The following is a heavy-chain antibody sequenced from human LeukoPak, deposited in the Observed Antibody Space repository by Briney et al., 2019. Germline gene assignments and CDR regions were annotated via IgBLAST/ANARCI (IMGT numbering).Heavy chain of an antibody. D-gene: IGHD3-16*02. CDR2: ISSSGSTI. V-gene: IGHV3-11*01. CDR3: AKEGHYDYVWGSYRSDY. J-gene: IGHJ4*02. Sequence: PGGSLRLSCAASGFTFSDYYMSWIRQAPGKGLEWVSYISSSGSTIYHADSVKGRFTISRDNSKNTLYLQMNSLRAEDTAVYYCAKEGHYDYVWGSYRSDYWGQGTLVTVSS. CDR1: GFTFSDYY.